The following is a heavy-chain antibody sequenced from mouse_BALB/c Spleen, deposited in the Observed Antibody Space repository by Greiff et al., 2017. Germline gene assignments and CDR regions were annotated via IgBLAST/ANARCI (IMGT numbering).Heavy chain of an antibody. CDR3: ARGPPLLYYCDY. CDR1: GFTFSIYA. V-gene: IGHV5-6-5*01. CDR2: ISSGGST. D-gene: IGHD2-10*01. Sequence: EVQVVESGGGLVKPGGSLKLSCAASGFTFSIYAMSWVRQTPEKRLEWVASISSGGSTYYPDSVKGRFTISRDNARNILYLQMSSLRSEDTAMYYCARGPPLLYYCDYWGQGTTLTVSS. J-gene: IGHJ2*01.